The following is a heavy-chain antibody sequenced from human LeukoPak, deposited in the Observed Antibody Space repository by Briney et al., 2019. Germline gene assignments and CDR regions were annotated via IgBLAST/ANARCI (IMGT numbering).Heavy chain of an antibody. V-gene: IGHV4-38-2*02. Sequence: SETLSLTCTVSDYSITNGYYWGWIRQPPGKGLEWIGSIYHSGSTYYNPSLKSRVTISVDTSKNQFSLKMSSVTAADTAVFYCARAFYSSSWYHKEDFFDYWGQGTLVTVSS. CDR2: IYHSGST. D-gene: IGHD6-13*01. CDR3: ARAFYSSSWYHKEDFFDY. J-gene: IGHJ4*02. CDR1: DYSITNGYY.